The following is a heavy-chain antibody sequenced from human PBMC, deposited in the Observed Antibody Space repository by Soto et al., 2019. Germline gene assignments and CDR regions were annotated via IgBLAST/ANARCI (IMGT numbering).Heavy chain of an antibody. V-gene: IGHV3-30*18. CDR2: ISYDGSEK. Sequence: QVALVESGGGVVRPGRSLRLSCGASGFSFSKYGMHWVRQAPGEGLEWLSLISYDGSEKWYAESVKGRFTISRDNSKNTLYLQMNSLRGDDTAVYFCAKGYEVSPPVASAWYSNYFYGVDVWGRWTTVTVSS. CDR3: AKGYEVSPPVASAWYSNYFYGVDV. D-gene: IGHD6-19*01. J-gene: IGHJ6*02. CDR1: GFSFSKYG.